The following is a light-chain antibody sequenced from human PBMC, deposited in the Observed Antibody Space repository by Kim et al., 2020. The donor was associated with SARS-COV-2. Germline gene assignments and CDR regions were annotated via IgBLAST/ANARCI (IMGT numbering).Light chain of an antibody. Sequence: SPEESTPLSCRSSQSVSSSLAWYQQKPGQAPRLLIFGASTRATGIPARFSGSGSGTEFTLTISSLQSEDFAIYYCQQYNNWPPWTFGQGTKVDIK. CDR2: GAS. J-gene: IGKJ1*01. V-gene: IGKV3-15*01. CDR1: QSVSSS. CDR3: QQYNNWPPWT.